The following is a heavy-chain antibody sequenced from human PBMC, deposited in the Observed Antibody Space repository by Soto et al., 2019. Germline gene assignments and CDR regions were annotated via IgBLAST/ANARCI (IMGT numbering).Heavy chain of an antibody. V-gene: IGHV6-1*01. Sequence: SQTLSLTCAISGDSVSSNSAAWNWIRQSPSRGLEWLGRTYYRSKWYNDYAVSVKSRITINPDTSRNQFSLQLNSVTPEDTAVYDCANLAGAVDYCRDYWGQGTTVTVSS. D-gene: IGHD6-13*01. CDR3: ANLAGAVDYCRDY. CDR2: TYYRSKWYN. CDR1: GDSVSSNSAA. J-gene: IGHJ4*03.